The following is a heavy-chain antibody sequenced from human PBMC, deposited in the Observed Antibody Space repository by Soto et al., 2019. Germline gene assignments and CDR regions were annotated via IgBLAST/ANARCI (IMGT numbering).Heavy chain of an antibody. CDR3: AREGGYGSGSYYAFDI. CDR2: IYYSGST. V-gene: IGHV4-59*01. Sequence: SETLSLTCTVSGGSISSYYWSWIRQPPGKGLEWIGYIYYSGSTNYNPSLKSRVTISVDTSKNQFSLKLSSVTAADTAVYYGAREGGYGSGSYYAFDIWGQGTMVTVSS. D-gene: IGHD3-10*01. J-gene: IGHJ3*02. CDR1: GGSISSYY.